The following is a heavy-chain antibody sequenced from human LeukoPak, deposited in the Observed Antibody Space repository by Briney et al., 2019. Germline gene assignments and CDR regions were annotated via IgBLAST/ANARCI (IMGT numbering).Heavy chain of an antibody. V-gene: IGHV4-31*03. D-gene: IGHD3-3*01. J-gene: IGHJ4*02. Sequence: PSETLSLTCTVSGGSISSGGYYWSWIRQHPGKGLEWIGYIYYSGSTYYNPSLKSRVTISVDTSKNQFSLKLSSVTAADTAVYYCARGSEWRVVEAPRPVSLRTYYFDYWGQGTLVTVSS. CDR3: ARGSEWRVVEAPRPVSLRTYYFDY. CDR1: GGSISSGGYY. CDR2: IYYSGST.